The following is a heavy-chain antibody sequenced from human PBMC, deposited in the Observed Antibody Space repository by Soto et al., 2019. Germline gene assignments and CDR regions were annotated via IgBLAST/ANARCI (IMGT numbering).Heavy chain of an antibody. CDR2: IQSDGSST. J-gene: IGHJ4*02. D-gene: IGHD4-4*01. Sequence: EVQLVESGGGLVQPGGSLRLSCAASGFTFNNYWMHWVRQAPGKGLLWVSRIQSDGSSTDYADSVKGRFTISRDNAKNTLYLQMNSLRAEDTAVYYCARGGNPDYWGQGTLVTVSS. V-gene: IGHV3-74*01. CDR3: ARGGNPDY. CDR1: GFTFNNYW.